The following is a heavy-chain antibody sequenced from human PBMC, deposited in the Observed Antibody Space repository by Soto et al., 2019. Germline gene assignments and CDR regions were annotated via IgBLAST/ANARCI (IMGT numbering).Heavy chain of an antibody. CDR1: GFTFSSYG. V-gene: IGHV3-30*18. CDR2: ISYDGSNK. D-gene: IGHD4-17*01. Sequence: QVQLVESGGGVVQPGRSLRLSCAASGFTFSSYGMHWVRQAPGKGLEWVAVISYDGSNKYYADSVQGRFTISRDNSKNTLYLQMNSLRAEDTAVYYCAKDLGDYGDYIDYWGQGTLVTVSS. J-gene: IGHJ4*02. CDR3: AKDLGDYGDYIDY.